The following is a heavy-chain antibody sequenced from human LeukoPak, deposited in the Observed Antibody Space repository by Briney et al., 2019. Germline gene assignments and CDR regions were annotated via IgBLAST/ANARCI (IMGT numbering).Heavy chain of an antibody. CDR3: AKDPPYCGGDCYTRFDY. J-gene: IGHJ4*02. Sequence: QSGGSLRLSCAASGFTFSSYWMHWVRQAPGKGLVWVSRINSDGSSTYYADSVKGRFTISRDNSKNTLYLQMNSLRAEDTAVYYCAKDPPYCGGDCYTRFDYWGQGTLVTVSS. CDR1: GFTFSSYW. D-gene: IGHD2-21*02. CDR2: INSDGSST. V-gene: IGHV3-74*01.